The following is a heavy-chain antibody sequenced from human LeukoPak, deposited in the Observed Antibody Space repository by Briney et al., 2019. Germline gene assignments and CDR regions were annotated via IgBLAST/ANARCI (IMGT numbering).Heavy chain of an antibody. CDR3: ARHRPYVWGRYREIDY. D-gene: IGHD3-16*02. J-gene: IGHJ4*02. V-gene: IGHV4-34*01. Sequence: TSSETLSLTCAVYGGSFSNYYWSWIRQPPGKGLEWIGEINYSGSTNCNPSLKSRVTISVDTSKNQFSLKLSSVTAADTAVYYCARHRPYVWGRYREIDYWGQGTLVTVSS. CDR2: INYSGST. CDR1: GGSFSNYY.